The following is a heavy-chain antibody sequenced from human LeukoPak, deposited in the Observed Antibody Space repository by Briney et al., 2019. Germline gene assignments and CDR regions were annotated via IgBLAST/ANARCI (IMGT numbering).Heavy chain of an antibody. D-gene: IGHD4-17*01. V-gene: IGHV3-48*02. Sequence: GGSLRLSCAASGFTFSSYSMNWVRQAPGKGLEWVSYISSSSTAIYYADSVKGRFTISRDDAKKSLYLQMISLRDEDTAVYYCSRGGYGDYNNWFDPWGQGTLVIVSS. CDR3: SRGGYGDYNNWFDP. J-gene: IGHJ5*02. CDR1: GFTFSSYS. CDR2: ISSSSTAI.